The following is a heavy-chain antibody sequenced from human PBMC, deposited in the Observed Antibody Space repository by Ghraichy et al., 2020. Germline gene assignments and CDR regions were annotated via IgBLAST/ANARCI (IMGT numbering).Heavy chain of an antibody. CDR1: GFTFSSYA. CDR3: ARAGATVTRYYYYGMDV. V-gene: IGHV3-30*04. D-gene: IGHD4-17*01. CDR2: ISYDGSNK. Sequence: GGSLRLSCAASGFTFSSYAMHWVRQAPGKGLEWVAVISYDGSNKYYADSVKGRFTISRDNSKNTLYLQMNSLRAEDTAVYYCARAGATVTRYYYYGMDVWGQGTTVTVSS. J-gene: IGHJ6*02.